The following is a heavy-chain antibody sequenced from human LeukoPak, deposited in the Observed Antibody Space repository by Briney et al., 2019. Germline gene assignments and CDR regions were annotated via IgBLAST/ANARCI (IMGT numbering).Heavy chain of an antibody. CDR3: ARAPVTTNAFDI. Sequence: SETLSLTCAVYGGSFSGHYWSWIRQPPGKGLEWIGEINHSGSTNYNPSLKSRVTISVDTSKNQFSLELSSVTAADTAVYYCARAPVTTNAFDIWGQGTMVTVSS. CDR1: GGSFSGHY. V-gene: IGHV4-34*01. CDR2: INHSGST. J-gene: IGHJ3*02. D-gene: IGHD4-17*01.